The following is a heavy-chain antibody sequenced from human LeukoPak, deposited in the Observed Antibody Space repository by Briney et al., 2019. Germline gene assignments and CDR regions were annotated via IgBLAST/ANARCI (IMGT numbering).Heavy chain of an antibody. CDR1: GFTFSGYE. J-gene: IGHJ6*04. V-gene: IGHV3-48*03. CDR2: ISSSGSTI. CDR3: AELGITMIGGV. Sequence: GGSLRLSCVASGFTFSGYEMNWVRQAPGKGLEWVSYISSSGSTIYYADSVKGRFTISRDNAKNSLYLQMNSLRAEDTAVYYCAELGITMIGGVWGKGTTVTISS. D-gene: IGHD3-10*02.